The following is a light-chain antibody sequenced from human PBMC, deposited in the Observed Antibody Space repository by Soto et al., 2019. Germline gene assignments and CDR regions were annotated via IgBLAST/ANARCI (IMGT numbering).Light chain of an antibody. CDR3: QQYNNWPTLT. CDR1: EGLVHSNGYTY. J-gene: IGKJ4*01. V-gene: IGKV2-30*02. Sequence: DVVMTQSPLSLPVTPGQPASISCRSSEGLVHSNGYTYLNWFQQRPGQSQRRMIYLVSDRDSGVPARFSGSGSGTEFTLTISSLQSEDFAVYSCQQYNNWPTLTFGGGTKLDIK. CDR2: LVS.